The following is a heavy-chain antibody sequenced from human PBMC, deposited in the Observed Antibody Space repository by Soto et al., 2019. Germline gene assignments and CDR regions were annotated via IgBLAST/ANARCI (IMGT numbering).Heavy chain of an antibody. CDR3: ANFNGGNSVGYFEY. CDR2: IWYDGSDK. CDR1: GFTFSSYG. D-gene: IGHD2-21*02. Sequence: QVQLVESGGGVVQPGRSLRLSCAASGFTFSSYGMHWVRQAPGKGLEWVAVIWYDGSDKYYVDSVKGRFTISRDNSRNTLCLQMNSLRADDTAVYYCANFNGGNSVGYFEYWGQGTLVTVSS. V-gene: IGHV3-33*06. J-gene: IGHJ4*02.